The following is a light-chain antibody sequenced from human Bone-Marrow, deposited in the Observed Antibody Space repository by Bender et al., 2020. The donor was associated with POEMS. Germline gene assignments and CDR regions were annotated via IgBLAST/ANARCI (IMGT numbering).Light chain of an antibody. J-gene: IGLJ1*01. Sequence: QSVLTQPPSVSGAPGQRVTISCTGSSSNIGAGYDVQWYQPFPGTAPKLLIYGYSIRPSGVPDRFSGSKSGTSASLVIPGLQAEDEANYYCQSLDNSLCVFYVFGTVTKVTVL. V-gene: IGLV1-40*01. CDR3: QSLDNSLCVFYV. CDR1: SSNIGAGYD. CDR2: GYS.